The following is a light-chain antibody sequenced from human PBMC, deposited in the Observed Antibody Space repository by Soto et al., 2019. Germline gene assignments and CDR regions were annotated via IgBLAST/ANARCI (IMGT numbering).Light chain of an antibody. Sequence: QSALTQPASVSGSPGQSITISCTGTSSDVGGYNLVSWYQQTPDKAPKVIIYEGSKRPPGVSNRFSASKSGITASLTISGLQAEDEADYYCCSYAGTRALYVFGTGTKVTVL. CDR1: SSDVGGYNL. J-gene: IGLJ1*01. CDR3: CSYAGTRALYV. CDR2: EGS. V-gene: IGLV2-23*01.